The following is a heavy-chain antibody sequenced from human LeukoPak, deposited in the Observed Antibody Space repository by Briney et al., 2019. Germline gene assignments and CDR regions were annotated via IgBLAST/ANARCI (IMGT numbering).Heavy chain of an antibody. D-gene: IGHD1-1*01. CDR1: GFTFSTFA. Sequence: GGSLRLSCVASGFTFSTFAISWVRQAPGKALEWVSTINNSGGSTFYADSVKGRFTISRDNAKNSLFLQMNSLRAEDTAVYYCARQLGAFDYWGQGTLVTVSS. V-gene: IGHV3-23*01. CDR3: ARQLGAFDY. CDR2: INNSGGST. J-gene: IGHJ4*02.